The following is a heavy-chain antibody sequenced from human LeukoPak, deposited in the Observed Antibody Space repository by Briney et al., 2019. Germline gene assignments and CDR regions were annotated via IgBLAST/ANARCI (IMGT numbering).Heavy chain of an antibody. CDR3: ARVKGYCSITSCFHDY. CDR2: IYYSGST. Sequence: PSQTLSLTCAVSGGSISSGGYSWRWIRQPPGKGLEWIGYIYYSGSTYYNPSLKSRVTISVDTSKNQFSLKLSSVTAADTAVYYCARVKGYCSITSCFHDYWGQGTLVTVSS. J-gene: IGHJ4*02. V-gene: IGHV4-31*11. CDR1: GGSISSGGYS. D-gene: IGHD2-2*01.